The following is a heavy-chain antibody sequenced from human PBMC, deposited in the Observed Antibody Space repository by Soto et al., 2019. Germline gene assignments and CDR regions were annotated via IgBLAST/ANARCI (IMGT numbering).Heavy chain of an antibody. CDR1: GGTFSSYA. V-gene: IGHV1-69*13. J-gene: IGHJ4*02. D-gene: IGHD4-17*01. Sequence: ASVKVSCKASGGTFSSYAISWVRQAPGQGLEWMGGIIPIFGTANYAQKFQGRVTITADESTSTAYMELSSLRSEDTAVYYCARDDYGDYSFDYWGQGTLVTVSS. CDR3: ARDDYGDYSFDY. CDR2: IIPIFGTA.